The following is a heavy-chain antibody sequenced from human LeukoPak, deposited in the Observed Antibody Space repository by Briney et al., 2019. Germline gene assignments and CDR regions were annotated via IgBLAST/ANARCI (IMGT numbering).Heavy chain of an antibody. CDR1: GFTFSSYA. J-gene: IGHJ4*02. Sequence: PGGSLRLSCAASGFTFSSYAMSWVRQAPGKGLEWVSAISGSGGSTYYADSVKGRFTISRDNAKNSLYLQMNSLRAEDTAVYYCARESMVWYGALDYWGQGTLVTVSS. V-gene: IGHV3-23*01. CDR2: ISGSGGST. D-gene: IGHD3-10*01. CDR3: ARESMVWYGALDY.